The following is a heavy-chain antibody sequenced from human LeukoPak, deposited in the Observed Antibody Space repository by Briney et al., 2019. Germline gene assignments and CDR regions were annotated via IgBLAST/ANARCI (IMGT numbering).Heavy chain of an antibody. Sequence: SVKVSCKASGFTFTSSAMQWVRQAPGQRPEWIGWIVVGSGNTNYAQKFQERVTITRDMPTSTAYMELSSLRSEDTAVYYCADSIAAAEPDFAHDALDYWGQGTLVTVSS. J-gene: IGHJ4*02. CDR1: GFTFTSSA. V-gene: IGHV1-58*02. CDR3: ADSIAAAEPDFAHDALDY. D-gene: IGHD6-13*01. CDR2: IVVGSGNT.